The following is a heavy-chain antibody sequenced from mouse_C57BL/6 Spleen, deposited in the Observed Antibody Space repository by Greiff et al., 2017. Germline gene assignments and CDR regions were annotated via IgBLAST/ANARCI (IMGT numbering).Heavy chain of an antibody. CDR1: GYTFTSYW. Sequence: EVQLQQSGTVLARPGASVKMSCKTSGYTFTSYWMHWVKQRPGQGLEWIGAIYPGNSDTSYNQKFKGKAKLTAVTSASTAYMELSSLTNEDSAVYYWTRSGDYDDGDAMDYWGQGTSVTVSS. CDR3: TRSGDYDDGDAMDY. V-gene: IGHV1-5*01. CDR2: IYPGNSDT. J-gene: IGHJ4*01. D-gene: IGHD2-4*01.